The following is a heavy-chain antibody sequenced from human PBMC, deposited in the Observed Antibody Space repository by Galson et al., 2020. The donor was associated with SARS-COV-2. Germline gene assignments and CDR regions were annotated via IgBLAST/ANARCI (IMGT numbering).Heavy chain of an antibody. V-gene: IGHV3-30*04. D-gene: IGHD3-9*01. CDR3: ARDRPVLRYFDWLAAQVAYCMDV. CDR2: ISYHGSNK. J-gene: IGHJ6*01. CDR1: GFTFHHHA. Sequence: GESPKIPRAASGFTFHHHAMHRVPQAPGQGPEWVAVISYHGSNKYHAHPVKGRLTLPRQHYNNTLYLQMNSLREEDTAVYYCARDRPVLRYFDWLAAQVAYCMDVWGQGTTVAVSS.